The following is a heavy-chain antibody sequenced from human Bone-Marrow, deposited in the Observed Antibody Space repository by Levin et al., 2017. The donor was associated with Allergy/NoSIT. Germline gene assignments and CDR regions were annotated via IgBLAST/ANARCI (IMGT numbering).Heavy chain of an antibody. CDR3: ARDYGIAAAGTVDEDWYFDL. V-gene: IGHV7-4-1*02. D-gene: IGHD6-13*01. CDR1: GYTFTSYA. Sequence: PVASVKVSCKASGYTFTSYAMNWVRQAPGQGLEWMGWINTNTGNPTYAQGFTGRFVFSLDTSVSTAYLQISSLKAEDTAVYYCARDYGIAAAGTVDEDWYFDLWGRGTLVTVSS. J-gene: IGHJ2*01. CDR2: INTNTGNP.